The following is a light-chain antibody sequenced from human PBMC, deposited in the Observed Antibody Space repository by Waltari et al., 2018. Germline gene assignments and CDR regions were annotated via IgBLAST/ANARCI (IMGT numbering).Light chain of an antibody. J-gene: IGKJ2*02. CDR2: KVS. CDR1: QSLVYSDGNTY. V-gene: IGKV2-30*01. CDR3: MQGTHWPRT. Sequence: DVVMSQSPLSLPVTLGQPASISCSSSQSLVYSDGNTYWNWFQQRPGQSPRRLIYKVSNRDSGVPDRFGGSGSGTDFTLKISRVEAEDVGVYYCMQGTHWPRTFGQGTKLEIK.